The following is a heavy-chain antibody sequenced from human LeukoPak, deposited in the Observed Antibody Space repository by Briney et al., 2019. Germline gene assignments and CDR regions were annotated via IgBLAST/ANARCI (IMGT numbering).Heavy chain of an antibody. CDR1: GYTFTGYY. V-gene: IGHV1-2*02. D-gene: IGHD3-10*01. CDR3: ARDWSSITMVRGVDSNDY. CDR2: INPNSGGT. Sequence: ASVKVSCKASGYTFTGYYMHWVRQAPGQGLEWMGWINPNSGGTNYAQKFQGRVTMTGDTSISTAYMELSRLRSDDTAVYYCARDWSSITMVRGVDSNDYWGQGTLVTVSS. J-gene: IGHJ4*02.